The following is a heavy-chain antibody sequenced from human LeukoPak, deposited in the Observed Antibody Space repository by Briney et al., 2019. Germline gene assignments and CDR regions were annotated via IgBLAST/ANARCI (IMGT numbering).Heavy chain of an antibody. CDR2: IWSDGSNE. CDR3: ARGGFPKPDCSGVSCYTEFDF. D-gene: IGHD2-15*01. Sequence: GGSLRLSCAASGFTVSSNYMTWVRQAPGKGLEWVAVIWSDGSNEYYPDSVRGRFTISRDNSKNMLYLEMNSPRAEDTAVYYCARGGFPKPDCSGVSCYTEFDFWGQGTLVTASS. V-gene: IGHV3-33*08. CDR1: GFTVSSNY. J-gene: IGHJ4*02.